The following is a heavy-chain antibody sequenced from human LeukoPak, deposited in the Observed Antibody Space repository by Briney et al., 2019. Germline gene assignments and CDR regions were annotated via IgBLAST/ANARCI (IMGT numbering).Heavy chain of an antibody. Sequence: GRSLRLSCAASGSTLSSYAMHWVRQAPGKGLEWVAVISYDGSNKYYADSVKGRFTISRDNSKNTLYLQMNSLRAEDTAVYYCARGRSGSGYYFDYWGQGTLVTVSS. CDR3: ARGRSGSGYYFDY. V-gene: IGHV3-30-3*01. J-gene: IGHJ4*02. CDR2: ISYDGSNK. CDR1: GSTLSSYA. D-gene: IGHD3-10*01.